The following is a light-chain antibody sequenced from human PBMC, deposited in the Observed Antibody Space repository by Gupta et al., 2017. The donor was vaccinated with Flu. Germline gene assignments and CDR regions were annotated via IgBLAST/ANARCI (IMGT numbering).Light chain of an antibody. CDR3: QKRSNWPPYT. J-gene: IGKJ2*01. CDR2: DAS. Sequence: ELVLTQSPATLSLSPGERATLSCRASQSVGTYLAWYKQKPGQTPRLLIYDASNRDTGIPARFSGSGSGKDLTLTISSREQEDFAVYYCQKRSNWPPYTCGQGTRLEI. V-gene: IGKV3-11*01. CDR1: QSVGTY.